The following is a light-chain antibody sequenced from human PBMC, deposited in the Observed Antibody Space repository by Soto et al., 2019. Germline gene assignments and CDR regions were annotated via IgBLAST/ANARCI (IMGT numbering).Light chain of an antibody. CDR1: SSDVGGYKF. Sequence: QSALTQPPSASVSPGQSVTISCTGTSSDVGGYKFVAWYQQHPGKVPKLMIYEVNKRPSGVPDRFSGSKSGNTASLTVSGLQAEDEADYYCSSCGDSNYFVFGSGTKVTVL. CDR2: EVN. V-gene: IGLV2-8*01. J-gene: IGLJ1*01. CDR3: SSCGDSNYFV.